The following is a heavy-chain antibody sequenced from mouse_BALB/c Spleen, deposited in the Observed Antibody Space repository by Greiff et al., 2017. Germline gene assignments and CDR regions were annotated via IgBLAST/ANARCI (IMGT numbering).Heavy chain of an antibody. Sequence: QVQLQQPGAELVKPGASVKLSCKASGYTFTSYWMHWVKQRPGQGLEWIGEIDPSDSYTNYNQTFKGKATLTVDKSSSTAYMQLSSLTSEDSAVYYCTRRGYEYYAMDYWGQGTSVTVSA. CDR1: GYTFTSYW. J-gene: IGHJ4*01. CDR3: TRRGYEYYAMDY. D-gene: IGHD2-10*02. CDR2: IDPSDSYT. V-gene: IGHV1-69*02.